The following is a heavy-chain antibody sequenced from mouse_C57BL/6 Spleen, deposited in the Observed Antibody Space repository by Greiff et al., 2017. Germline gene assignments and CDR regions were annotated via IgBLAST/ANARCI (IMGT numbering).Heavy chain of an antibody. J-gene: IGHJ4*01. CDR1: GYTFTSYW. D-gene: IGHD2-3*01. CDR2: IDPSDSYT. Sequence: QVQLKQPGAELVKPGASVKLSCKASGYTFTSYWMQWVKQRPGQGLEWIGEIDPSDSYTNYNQKFKGKATLTVDTSSSTAYMQLSSLTSEDSAVYYCARRDGYSTRYAMDYWGQGTSVTVSS. V-gene: IGHV1-50*01. CDR3: ARRDGYSTRYAMDY.